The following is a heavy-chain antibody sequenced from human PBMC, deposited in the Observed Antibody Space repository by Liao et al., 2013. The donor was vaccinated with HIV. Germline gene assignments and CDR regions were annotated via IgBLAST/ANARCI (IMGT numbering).Heavy chain of an antibody. CDR2: IYYSGAT. D-gene: IGHD3-16*01. CDR3: ARGGGSGLEYDPVPLLVTFPYTSWGPGRVDP. Sequence: LQLHESGPGLVKPSETLSLTCTVSGDSITTTSHYWGWIRQPPGQGLEWIGTIYYSGATYYNPSLKSRVTISVDTSNNQFSLKMTSMTAADTAVYYCARGGGSGLEYDPVPLLVTFPYTSWGPGRVDP. CDR1: GDSITTTSHY. V-gene: IGHV4-39*07. J-gene: IGHJ5*02.